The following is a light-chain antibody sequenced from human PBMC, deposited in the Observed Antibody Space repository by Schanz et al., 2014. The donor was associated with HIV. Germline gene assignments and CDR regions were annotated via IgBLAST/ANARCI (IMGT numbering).Light chain of an antibody. CDR3: SSYAGSSYV. CDR1: SSDVGGYNY. J-gene: IGLJ1*01. Sequence: QSALTQPPSASGSPGQSVTISCTGTSSDVGGYNYVSWYQQHPGKAPKLMIYEVSERPSGVSNRFSGSKSGNTASLIVSGLQAEDEADYYCSSYAGSSYVFGTGTKLTVL. CDR2: EVS. V-gene: IGLV2-8*01.